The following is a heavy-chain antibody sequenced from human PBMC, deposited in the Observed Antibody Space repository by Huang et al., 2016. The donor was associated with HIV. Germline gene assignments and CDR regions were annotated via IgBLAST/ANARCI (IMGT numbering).Heavy chain of an antibody. D-gene: IGHD6-13*01. V-gene: IGHV3-30*02. CDR2: ILCDVTNK. CDR3: AKIPPLHANLATSGPGPVDY. Sequence: QVQLVESGGGVVQPGGSLRLSCVASGFTFATYGMHWVRQAPGKGRGSWAFILCDVTNKYDADSVNGRFTISRDNSKNTLFLQMNSLRPEDTALYYCAKIPPLHANLATSGPGPVDYWGQGTLVTVSS. J-gene: IGHJ4*02. CDR1: GFTFATYG.